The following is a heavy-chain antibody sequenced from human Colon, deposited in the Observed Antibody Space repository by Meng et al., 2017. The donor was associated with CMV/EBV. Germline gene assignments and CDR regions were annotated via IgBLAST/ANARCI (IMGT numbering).Heavy chain of an antibody. CDR3: ARGAAAADELDY. J-gene: IGHJ4*02. V-gene: IGHV1-2*02. D-gene: IGHD6-13*01. CDR1: GYTFTGYY. Sequence: ASVKVSCKASGYTFTGYYMHWVRQAPGQGLEWMGWISPNSGGTNYAQKFQGRVTMTRDTSISTAYMELSRLRSDDTAVYYCARGAAAADELDYWGQGTLVTVSS. CDR2: ISPNSGGT.